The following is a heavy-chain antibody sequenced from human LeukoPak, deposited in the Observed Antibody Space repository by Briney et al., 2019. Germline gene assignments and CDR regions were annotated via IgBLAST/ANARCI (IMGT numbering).Heavy chain of an antibody. CDR1: GYTFTAYY. J-gene: IGHJ4*02. CDR3: ARVGHSTRLQTYYFDY. CDR2: IIPIFGTA. Sequence: GASVKVSCKASGYTFTAYYMHWVRQAPGQGLEWIGRIIPIFGTANYAQKFQGRVTITTDESTSTAYMELSSLRSEDTAVHYCARVGHSTRLQTYYFDYWGQGTLVTVSS. V-gene: IGHV1-69*05. D-gene: IGHD2-15*01.